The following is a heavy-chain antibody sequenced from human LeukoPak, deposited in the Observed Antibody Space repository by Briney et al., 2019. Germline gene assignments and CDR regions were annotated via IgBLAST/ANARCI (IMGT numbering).Heavy chain of an antibody. J-gene: IGHJ3*02. CDR2: IGTTADT. CDR3: ARVSRRYYDISGYPGGLGYAFDI. Sequence: GGSLRLSCAASGFTFSIYDMHWVRQTTGKGLEWVSGIGTTADTYYLGSVKGRFTISREDAKNSLYLQMNSLRAGDTAVYYCARVSRRYYDISGYPGGLGYAFDIWGQGTMVTVSS. D-gene: IGHD3-22*01. V-gene: IGHV3-13*01. CDR1: GFTFSIYD.